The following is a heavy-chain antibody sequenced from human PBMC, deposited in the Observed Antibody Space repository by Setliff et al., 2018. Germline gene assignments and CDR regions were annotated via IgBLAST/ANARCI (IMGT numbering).Heavy chain of an antibody. D-gene: IGHD3-10*01. CDR2: SNHGGST. CDR1: GESFSNNY. V-gene: IGHV4-34*01. Sequence: LSLTCSVYGESFSNNYWSWIRQTPGKGLEWIGESNHGGSTSYHPSLKSRLTMSVDTSKNQFSLQLTSVTAADTGVYYCTTDRRGDGLMFFDYWGRGIPVTVSS. J-gene: IGHJ4*02. CDR3: TTDRRGDGLMFFDY.